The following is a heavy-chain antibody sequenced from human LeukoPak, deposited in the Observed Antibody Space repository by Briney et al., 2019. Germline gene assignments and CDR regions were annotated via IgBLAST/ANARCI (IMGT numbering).Heavy chain of an antibody. V-gene: IGHV3-49*04. CDR3: TTSVAPN. CDR2: IRSKSYGGTT. Sequence: PGRSLRLSCTTSGFPFADYAMSWVRQAPGKGLEWLCFIRSKSYGGTTEYAASVKGRFTISRDDSKSIAYLQMNSLKTEDTAVYYCTTSVAPNWGQGTLVTVSS. CDR1: GFPFADYA. J-gene: IGHJ4*02.